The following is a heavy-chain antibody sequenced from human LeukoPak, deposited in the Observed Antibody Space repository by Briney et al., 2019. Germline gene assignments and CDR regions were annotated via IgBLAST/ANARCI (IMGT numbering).Heavy chain of an antibody. CDR2: TYYRSKWYN. CDR3: AREVERHPRSFDY. Sequence: SQTLSLTCAISGDSVSSISVVWNWIRQSPSRGLEWLGRTYYRSKWYNDYAVSVKSRITINPDTSKNQFSPQLNSVTPEDTAVYYCAREVERHPRSFDYWGQGTLVTVSS. V-gene: IGHV6-1*01. CDR1: GDSVSSISVV. D-gene: IGHD1-1*01. J-gene: IGHJ4*02.